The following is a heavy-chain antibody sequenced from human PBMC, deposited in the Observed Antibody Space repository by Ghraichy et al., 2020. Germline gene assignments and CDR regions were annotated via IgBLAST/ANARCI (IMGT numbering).Heavy chain of an antibody. CDR3: ARTTTTVTTYYFDY. CDR1: GFTFSSYA. CDR2: ISGSGVVT. J-gene: IGHJ4*02. V-gene: IGHV3-23*01. Sequence: GGSLRLSCAASGFTFSSYAMGWVRQAPEKGLEWVSGISGSGVVTYYADSVKGRFTISRDGSKNTLSLQMNSLTAEDTAVYYCARTTTTVTTYYFDYWGQGTLVTVSS. D-gene: IGHD4-17*01.